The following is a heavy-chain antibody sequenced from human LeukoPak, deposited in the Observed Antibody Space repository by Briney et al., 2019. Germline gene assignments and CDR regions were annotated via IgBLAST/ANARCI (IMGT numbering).Heavy chain of an antibody. D-gene: IGHD3-22*01. V-gene: IGHV4-59*08. Sequence: SETLSLTCTVSGGSISSYYWSWIRQPPGKGLEWIGYIYYSGSTNYNPSLKSRVTISVDTPKNQFSLKLSSVTAADTAVYYCARRPADSSGYRWFDPWGQGTLVTVSS. CDR2: IYYSGST. CDR3: ARRPADSSGYRWFDP. CDR1: GGSISSYY. J-gene: IGHJ5*02.